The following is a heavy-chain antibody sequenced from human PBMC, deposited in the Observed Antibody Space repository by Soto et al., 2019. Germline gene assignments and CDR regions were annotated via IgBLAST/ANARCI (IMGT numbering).Heavy chain of an antibody. D-gene: IGHD3-22*01. V-gene: IGHV4-59*01. CDR1: GGSISSYY. J-gene: IGHJ4*02. CDR3: ARGKRDYYYDSSGYYFFDY. Sequence: SETLSLTCTVSGGSISSYYWSWIRQPPGKGLEWIGYIYYSGSTNYNPSLKSRVTISVDTSKNQFSLKLSSVTAADTAVYYCARGKRDYYYDSSGYYFFDYWGQGSLVIVSS. CDR2: IYYSGST.